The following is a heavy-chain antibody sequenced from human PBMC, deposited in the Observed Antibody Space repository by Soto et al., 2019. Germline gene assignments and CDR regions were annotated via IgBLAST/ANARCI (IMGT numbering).Heavy chain of an antibody. J-gene: IGHJ4*02. Sequence: PGGSLRLSCAASGFTFSNYAMSWFRQAPGKGLEWVSAISGSGDSTFYADSVKGRFTISRDNSKNTLYLQMNSLRAEDTAIYYCAKAPLRFADFWGQGTLVTVSS. CDR3: AKAPLRFADF. D-gene: IGHD4-17*01. CDR1: GFTFSNYA. V-gene: IGHV3-23*01. CDR2: ISGSGDST.